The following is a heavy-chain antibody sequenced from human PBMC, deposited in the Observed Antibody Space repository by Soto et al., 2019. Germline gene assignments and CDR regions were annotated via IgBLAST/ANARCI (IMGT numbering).Heavy chain of an antibody. CDR3: ARGPHYDYVWGSYRYTAYFDY. Sequence: PGGSLRLSCAASGFTFSSYAMHWVRQAPGKGLEWVAVISYDGSNKYYADSVKGRFTISRDNSKNTLYLQMNSLRAEDTAVYYCARGPHYDYVWGSYRYTAYFDYWGQGTLVTVSS. J-gene: IGHJ4*02. V-gene: IGHV3-30-3*01. D-gene: IGHD3-16*02. CDR2: ISYDGSNK. CDR1: GFTFSSYA.